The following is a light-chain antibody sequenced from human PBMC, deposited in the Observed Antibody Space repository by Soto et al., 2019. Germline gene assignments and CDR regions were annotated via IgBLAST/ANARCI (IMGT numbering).Light chain of an antibody. Sequence: QLVLTQSPSASASLGASVKLTCTLSSGHSSYAIAWHQQQPEKGPRYLMKLDSDGSHTKGDAIPDRFSGSSSGAERYLTISRLQSEDEADYYVQTLGTGINVVFGGGTKLTVL. V-gene: IGLV4-69*01. J-gene: IGLJ2*01. CDR3: QTLGTGINVV. CDR1: SGHSSYA. CDR2: LDSDGSH.